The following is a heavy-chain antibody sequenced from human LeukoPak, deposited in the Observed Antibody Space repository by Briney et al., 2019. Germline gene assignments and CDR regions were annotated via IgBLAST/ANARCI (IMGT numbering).Heavy chain of an antibody. CDR3: ARIVVVPAAIPLDDY. CDR1: GFTFSSYS. V-gene: IGHV3-21*01. CDR2: ISSSSSYI. D-gene: IGHD2-2*02. J-gene: IGHJ4*02. Sequence: GGSLRLSCAASGFTFSSYSMNWVRRAPGKGLEWISSISSSSSYIYYADSVKGRFTISRDNAKNSLYLQMNSLRAEDTAVYYCARIVVVPAAIPLDDYWGQGTLVTVSS.